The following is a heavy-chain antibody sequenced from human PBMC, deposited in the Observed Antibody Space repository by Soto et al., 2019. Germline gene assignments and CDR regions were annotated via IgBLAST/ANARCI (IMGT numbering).Heavy chain of an antibody. V-gene: IGHV1-58*02. CDR2: IVVASGNT. Sequence: GASVKVSCKASGFIFTSSAMQWVRQARGQRLEWKGWIVVASGNTNYAQKFQERVTITRDMSTSTAYMELSSLRSEDTAVYYCAADARGFMDVWGKGTTVTVSS. CDR1: GFIFTSSA. D-gene: IGHD3-10*01. J-gene: IGHJ6*03. CDR3: AADARGFMDV.